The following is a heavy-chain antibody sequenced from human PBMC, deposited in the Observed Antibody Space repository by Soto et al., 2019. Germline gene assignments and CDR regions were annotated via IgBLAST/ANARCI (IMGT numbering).Heavy chain of an antibody. J-gene: IGHJ6*02. CDR3: ARVRGGGRRYGMDV. CDR1: GFTVSSNY. CDR2: IYSGGST. D-gene: IGHD1-26*01. Sequence: GGSLRLSCAASGFTVSSNYMSWVRQAPGKGLEWVSVIYSGGSTYYADSVKGRFTISRDNSKNTLYLQMNSLRAEDTAVYYCARVRGGGRRYGMDVWGQGTTVTVSS. V-gene: IGHV3-53*01.